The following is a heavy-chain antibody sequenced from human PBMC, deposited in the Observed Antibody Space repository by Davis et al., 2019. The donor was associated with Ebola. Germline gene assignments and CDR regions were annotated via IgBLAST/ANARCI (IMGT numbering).Heavy chain of an antibody. CDR1: GGSFSGYY. CDR2: INHSGST. CDR3: ARGRAHFWLEYAFDI. V-gene: IGHV4-34*01. D-gene: IGHD3-3*02. Sequence: GSLRLSCAVYGGSFSGYYWSWIRQPPGKGLEWIGEINHSGSTNYNPSLKSRVTISVDTSKNQFSLKLSSVTAADTAVYYCARGRAHFWLEYAFDIWGQGTMVTVSS. J-gene: IGHJ3*02.